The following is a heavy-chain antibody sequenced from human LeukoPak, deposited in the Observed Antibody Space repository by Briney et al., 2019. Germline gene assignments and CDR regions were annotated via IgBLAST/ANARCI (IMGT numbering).Heavy chain of an antibody. CDR2: IIPIFGTA. D-gene: IGHD3-10*01. CDR3: AALPGIPRYFDL. V-gene: IGHV1-69*06. J-gene: IGHJ2*01. Sequence: ASVKVSCKASGGTFSSYAISWVRQAPGQGLEWVGGIIPIFGTANYAQKFQGRVTITADKSTSTAYMELSSLRSEDTAVYYCAALPGIPRYFDLWGRGTLVTVSS. CDR1: GGTFSSYA.